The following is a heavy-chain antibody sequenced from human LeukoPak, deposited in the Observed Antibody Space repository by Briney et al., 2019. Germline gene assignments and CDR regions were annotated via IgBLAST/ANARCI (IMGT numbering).Heavy chain of an antibody. V-gene: IGHV1-3*01. J-gene: IGHJ6*04. Sequence: ASVKVSCKASGYTFTSYAMHWVRQAPGQGLEWMGWINAGNGNTKYSQKFQGRVTITRDTSASTAYMELSSLRSEDTAVYYCAREFRSGSSYYYYYGMDVWGKGTTVTVSS. CDR1: GYTFTSYA. CDR3: AREFRSGSSYYYYYGMDV. CDR2: INAGNGNT. D-gene: IGHD3-10*01.